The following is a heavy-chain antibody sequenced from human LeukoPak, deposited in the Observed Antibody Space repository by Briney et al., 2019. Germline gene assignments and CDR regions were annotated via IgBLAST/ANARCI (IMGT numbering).Heavy chain of an antibody. CDR2: ISSTGTTI. Sequence: GGSLRLSCAASGLTFSSYAMHWVRQAPGKGLEWVSYISSTGTTIYYPDSVKGRFTISRDNAKNSLYLQLSSLRAEDTAVYYCARGAHYYDGTTYYPPIDYWGQGTLVTVSS. V-gene: IGHV3-48*03. CDR1: GLTFSSYA. J-gene: IGHJ4*02. CDR3: ARGAHYYDGTTYYPPIDY. D-gene: IGHD3-22*01.